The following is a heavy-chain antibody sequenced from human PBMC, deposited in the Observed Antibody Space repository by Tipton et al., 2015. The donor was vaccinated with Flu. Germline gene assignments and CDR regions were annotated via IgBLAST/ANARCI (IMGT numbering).Heavy chain of an antibody. Sequence: TASGFTFDHYAMHWVRQAPGKGLEWVSGISWNRGTIAYADSVKGRFTISRDNAKNSLYLQRNSLRPEDTALYYCAKGLGKMATIRPCGPWGQGTLVTVSS. CDR2: ISWNRGTI. J-gene: IGHJ5*02. D-gene: IGHD5-24*01. CDR1: GFTFDHYA. CDR3: AKGLGKMATIRPCGP. V-gene: IGHV3-9*01.